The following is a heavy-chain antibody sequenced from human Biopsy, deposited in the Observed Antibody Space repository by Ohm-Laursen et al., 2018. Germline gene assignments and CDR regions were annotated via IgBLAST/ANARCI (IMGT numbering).Heavy chain of an antibody. V-gene: IGHV4-59*01. J-gene: IGHJ2*01. CDR1: GDSISSYY. Sequence: TLSLTCTVSGDSISSYYWSWIRQPPGKGLEWIGYASYTGSTDYNPSLQSRVTISVDTSKNHFSLRLRSVTPADTAMYYCARDRGFYSDRTVPGYFDLWGRGTLVTVSS. CDR2: ASYTGST. D-gene: IGHD3-22*01. CDR3: ARDRGFYSDRTVPGYFDL.